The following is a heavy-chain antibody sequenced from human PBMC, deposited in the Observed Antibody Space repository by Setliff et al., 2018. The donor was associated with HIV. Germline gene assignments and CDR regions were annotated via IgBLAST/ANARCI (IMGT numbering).Heavy chain of an antibody. D-gene: IGHD5-18*01. J-gene: IGHJ4*02. Sequence: ASVKVSCKISGYTLTELSIHWVRQAPGHGLQLMGRIEPSSGGTNYIQKFQGRVTMTRDTSISTAYMELSRLRSDDTAVYYCARTLPQYTNLFDYWGQGTLVTVSS. CDR3: ARTLPQYTNLFDY. CDR2: IEPSSGGT. V-gene: IGHV1-2*06. CDR1: GYTLTELS.